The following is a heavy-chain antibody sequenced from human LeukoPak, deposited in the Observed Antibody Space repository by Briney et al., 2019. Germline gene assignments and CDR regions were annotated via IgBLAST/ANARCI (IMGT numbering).Heavy chain of an antibody. V-gene: IGHV3-23*01. D-gene: IGHD3-22*01. Sequence: GGSLRLSCAASGFTFSSYAMSWVRQAPGKGLEWVSAISGSGGSTYYADSVKGRFTISRDNFKNTLYLQMNSPRAEDTAVYYCAKPRVRDYDSSGYYGYWGQGTLVTVSS. CDR1: GFTFSSYA. CDR3: AKPRVRDYDSSGYYGY. CDR2: ISGSGGST. J-gene: IGHJ4*02.